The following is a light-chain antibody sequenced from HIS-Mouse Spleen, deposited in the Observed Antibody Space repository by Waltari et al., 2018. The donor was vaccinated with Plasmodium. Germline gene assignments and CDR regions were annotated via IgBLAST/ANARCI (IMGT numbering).Light chain of an antibody. CDR2: EAS. Sequence: EIVLTQSPATLSLSPGERATLSCRSSQSVSSYLAWSQQKPGQAPRLLIYEASNRSTGIPARFSGSGSGTDFTLTISSLEPEDFAVYYCQQRSNWLTFGGGTKVEIK. V-gene: IGKV3-11*01. CDR1: QSVSSY. J-gene: IGKJ4*01. CDR3: QQRSNWLT.